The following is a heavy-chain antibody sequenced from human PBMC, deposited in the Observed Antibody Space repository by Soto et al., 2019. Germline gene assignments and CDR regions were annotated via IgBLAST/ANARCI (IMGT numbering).Heavy chain of an antibody. V-gene: IGHV1-69*12. CDR2: IMPVFLTP. CDR3: ERDKGRLQLGGNYYCILDV. J-gene: IGHJ6*02. Sequence: QVQLVQSGAEVKKPGSSVKVSCKASGGTFRTSAISWVRRAPGQGLEWVGGIMPVFLTPDYAHNFQGRVTITADVSTTTAYRDLTRLRAADTAVYYCERDKGRLQLGGNYYCILDVWGQGTAITVSS. D-gene: IGHD1-1*01. CDR1: GGTFRTSA.